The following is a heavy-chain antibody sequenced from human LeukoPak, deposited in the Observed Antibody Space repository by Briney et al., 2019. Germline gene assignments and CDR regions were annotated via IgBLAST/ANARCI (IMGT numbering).Heavy chain of an antibody. Sequence: SETLSLTCAVYGGSFSGYYWSWIRQPPGKGLEWIGEINHSGSTNYNPSLKSRVTISVDTSKNQFSLKLSSVTAADTAVYYCGRPYVRGYSYGSYYFDYWGQGTLVTVSS. J-gene: IGHJ4*02. D-gene: IGHD5-18*01. CDR2: INHSGST. CDR3: GRPYVRGYSYGSYYFDY. V-gene: IGHV4-34*01. CDR1: GGSFSGYY.